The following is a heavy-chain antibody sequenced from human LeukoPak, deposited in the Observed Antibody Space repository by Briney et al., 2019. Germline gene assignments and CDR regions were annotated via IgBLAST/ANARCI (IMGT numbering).Heavy chain of an antibody. CDR1: GFTFSSYA. Sequence: GGSLRLSCAASGFTFSSYAMHWVRQAPGKGLEWVAVISYDGSNKYYADSVKGRFTISRDNAKNSLYLQMNSLRAEDTAVYYCARSIPIIHHDYWGQGTLVTVSS. D-gene: IGHD2-2*02. V-gene: IGHV3-30-3*01. CDR2: ISYDGSNK. CDR3: ARSIPIIHHDY. J-gene: IGHJ4*02.